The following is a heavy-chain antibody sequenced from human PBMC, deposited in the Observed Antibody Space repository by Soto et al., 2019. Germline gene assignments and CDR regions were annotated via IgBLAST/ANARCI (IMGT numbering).Heavy chain of an antibody. V-gene: IGHV3-21*04. J-gene: IGHJ5*02. CDR1: GFAFNSYG. CDR2: ISGSSGNI. CDR3: AKNQGVELVPLATVDWFDP. Sequence: GGSLRLSCEAAGFAFNSYGINWVRQAPGKGLEWVSFISGSSGNIYYGDSVRGRFTISRDNAKKSVYLELNNLSAEDTAVYHCAKNQGVELVPLATVDWFDPGGQGSVVTVS. D-gene: IGHD1-26*01.